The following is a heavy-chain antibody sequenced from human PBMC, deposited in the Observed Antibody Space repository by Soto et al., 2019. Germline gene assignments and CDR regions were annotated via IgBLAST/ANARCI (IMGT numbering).Heavy chain of an antibody. Sequence: LSQTLSLTCAISGDSVSSNSAAWNWIRQSPSRGLEWLGRTYYRSKWYNDYAVSVKSRITINPDTSKNQFSLQLNSVTPEDTAVYYCARDLHFGYSSSWYWFDPWGQGTLVTVSS. CDR1: GDSVSSNSAA. CDR2: TYYRSKWYN. J-gene: IGHJ5*02. V-gene: IGHV6-1*01. CDR3: ARDLHFGYSSSWYWFDP. D-gene: IGHD6-13*01.